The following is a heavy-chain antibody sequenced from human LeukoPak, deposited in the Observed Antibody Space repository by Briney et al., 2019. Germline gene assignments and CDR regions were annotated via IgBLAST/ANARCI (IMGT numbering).Heavy chain of an antibody. V-gene: IGHV1-2*02. Sequence: GDSVKVSCKASEYTFTGYYMHWVRQAPGQGLEWMGWINPNSGATDYAQNFQGRVTLTRDTSISTAYMELSRLRSDDTAVYYCASGYRFGNWGQGTLVTVSS. J-gene: IGHJ4*02. CDR1: EYTFTGYY. CDR2: INPNSGAT. D-gene: IGHD5-18*01. CDR3: ASGYRFGN.